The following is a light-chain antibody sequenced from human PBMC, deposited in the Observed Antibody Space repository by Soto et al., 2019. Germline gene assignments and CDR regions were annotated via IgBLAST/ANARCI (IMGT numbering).Light chain of an antibody. CDR1: SSDVGGYNL. J-gene: IGLJ1*01. CDR3: SSYKSSSTHPNV. V-gene: IGLV2-14*01. CDR2: DVN. Sequence: QSALTQPASVSGSPGQSITISCTGTSSDVGGYNLVSWYQQYPDKAPKLMIFDVNTRPSGVSNRFSGSKSGNTASLTISGLQAEDEADYYCSSYKSSSTHPNVFGTGTKLTGL.